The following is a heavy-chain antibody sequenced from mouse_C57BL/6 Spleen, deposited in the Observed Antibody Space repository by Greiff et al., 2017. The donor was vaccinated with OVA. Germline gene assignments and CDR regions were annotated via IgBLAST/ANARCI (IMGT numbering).Heavy chain of an antibody. CDR1: GYTFTNYW. V-gene: IGHV1-63*01. J-gene: IGHJ4*01. D-gene: IGHD3-2*02. CDR2: IYPGGGYT. CDR3: ATSSSGYSYYYAMDY. Sequence: VQLQQSGAELVRPGTSVKMSCKASGYTFTNYWIGWAKQRPGHGLEWIGDIYPGGGYTNYNEKFKGKATLTADKSSSTAYMQFSSLTSEDSAIYYCATSSSGYSYYYAMDYWGQGTSVTVSS.